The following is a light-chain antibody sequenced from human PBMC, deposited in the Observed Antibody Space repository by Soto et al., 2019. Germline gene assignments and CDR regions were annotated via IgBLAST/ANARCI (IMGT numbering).Light chain of an antibody. V-gene: IGKV1-5*03. CDR1: QSISSW. CDR2: KAS. J-gene: IGKJ1*01. CDR3: QQYNSYRT. Sequence: DIQMTQSPSTLSASVGDRVTITCRASQSISSWLAWYQQKPGKAPKLLIYKASNLESGVSSRFSGSGSGTEFTLTIRSLQPDDFSTYYCQQYNSYRTFGQGTKVEIK.